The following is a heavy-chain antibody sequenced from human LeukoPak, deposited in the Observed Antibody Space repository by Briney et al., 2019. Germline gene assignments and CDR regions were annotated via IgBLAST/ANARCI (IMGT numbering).Heavy chain of an antibody. Sequence: ASVTVSCKAFGYTFTGYWMHWVRQAPGQGPEWMGVISPSGGSTIYAQKFKGRVTLTRDMSTSTDYLELSSLRSEDTAVYYCAKDMDVGGYGSGSYFDYWGQGTLVTVSS. CDR3: AKDMDVGGYGSGSYFDY. J-gene: IGHJ4*02. CDR1: GYTFTGYW. V-gene: IGHV1-46*01. D-gene: IGHD3-10*01. CDR2: ISPSGGST.